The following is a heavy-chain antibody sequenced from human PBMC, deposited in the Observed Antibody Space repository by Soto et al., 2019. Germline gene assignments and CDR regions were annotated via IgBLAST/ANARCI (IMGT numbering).Heavy chain of an antibody. CDR3: ARHNTSSSGPVFDC. Sequence: QLQLQESGPGLVKPSETLSLTCTVSGGSLSNSNYYWGWIRQPPAEGLARIATIDYSGNTYYNPSLKSRVTISGDTSKNQFYLIPTSVAAAATAVYYGARHNTSSSGPVFDCWGQGTHVSVSS. J-gene: IGHJ4*02. CDR1: GGSLSNSNYY. D-gene: IGHD6-6*01. V-gene: IGHV4-39*01. CDR2: IDYSGNT.